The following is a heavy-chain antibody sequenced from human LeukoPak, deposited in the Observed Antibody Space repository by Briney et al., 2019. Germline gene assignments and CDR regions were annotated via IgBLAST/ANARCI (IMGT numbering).Heavy chain of an antibody. CDR3: ARCIAAPPGASTDYYYYMDV. V-gene: IGHV4-59*08. D-gene: IGHD6-6*01. Sequence: SETLSLTCTVSGGSISGYYWSWIRQPPGEGLEWVGCVYYSWSTTYNPSLKSPVTISVDTSKNQFSLKLSSVTATDTAVYYCARCIAAPPGASTDYYYYMDVWGKGTTVTVSS. J-gene: IGHJ6*03. CDR2: VYYSWST. CDR1: GGSISGYY.